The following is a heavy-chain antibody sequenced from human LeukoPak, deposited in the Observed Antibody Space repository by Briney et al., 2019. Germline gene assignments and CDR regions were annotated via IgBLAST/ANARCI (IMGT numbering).Heavy chain of an antibody. Sequence: SETLSLTCTVSGGSISSYYWSWIRQPPGKGLEWLGYIYYSGSTNYNPSLKSRVTISVDTSKNQFSLKLSSVTAADTAVYYCARVSGSYSPGAFDIWGQGTMVTVSS. D-gene: IGHD1-26*01. CDR1: GGSISSYY. V-gene: IGHV4-59*12. CDR3: ARVSGSYSPGAFDI. J-gene: IGHJ3*02. CDR2: IYYSGST.